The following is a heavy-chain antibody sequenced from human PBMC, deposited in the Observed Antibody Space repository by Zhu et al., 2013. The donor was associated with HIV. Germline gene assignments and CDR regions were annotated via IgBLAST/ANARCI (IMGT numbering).Heavy chain of an antibody. CDR3: TKSRRSQQLVDDH. V-gene: IGHV1-8*02. Sequence: QVQLVQSGAEVKKPGASVKVSCKASGYTFTNYGISWVRRATGQGLEWMGWMSPNSGNTGYAQKFQGRISMTRDTSISTAYMELRSLRSDDTAIYYCTKSRRSQQLVDDHWGQGTLVTVSS. J-gene: IGHJ4*02. CDR1: GYTFTNYG. D-gene: IGHD1-1*01. CDR2: MSPNSGNT.